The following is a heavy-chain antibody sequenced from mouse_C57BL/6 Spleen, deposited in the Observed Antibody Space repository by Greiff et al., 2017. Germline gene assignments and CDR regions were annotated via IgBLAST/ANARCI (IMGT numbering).Heavy chain of an antibody. V-gene: IGHV1-82*01. Sequence: QVQLKQSGPELVKPGASVKISCKASGYAFSSSWMNWVKQRPGKGLEWIGRIYPGDGDTNYNGKFKGKATLTADKSSSTAYMQLSSLTSEDSAVXFCARGEKLGAFAYWGQGTLVTVSA. CDR3: ARGEKLGAFAY. D-gene: IGHD4-1*01. J-gene: IGHJ3*01. CDR1: GYAFSSSW. CDR2: IYPGDGDT.